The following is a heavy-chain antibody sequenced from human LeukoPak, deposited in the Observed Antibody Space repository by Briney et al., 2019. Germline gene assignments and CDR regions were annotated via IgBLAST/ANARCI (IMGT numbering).Heavy chain of an antibody. J-gene: IGHJ4*02. Sequence: GGSLRLSCAASGFTFSSYAMHWVRQAPGKGLEYVSAISSNGGSTYYANSVKGRFTISRDNSKNTLYLQMGSLRAEDMAVYYCARGSSGLFDYWGQGTLVTVPS. CDR1: GFTFSSYA. CDR3: ARGSSGLFDY. CDR2: ISSNGGST. V-gene: IGHV3-64*01. D-gene: IGHD6-19*01.